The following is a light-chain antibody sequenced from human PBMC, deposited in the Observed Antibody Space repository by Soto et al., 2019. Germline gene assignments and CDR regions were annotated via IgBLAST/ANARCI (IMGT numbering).Light chain of an antibody. Sequence: EIVLTQSPGTLSLSPGERATLSCRASQSVSSNYLAWYQQKPGQAPRLLIYGASSRATGIPDRFSGSGSETDFTLTISRLEPEDFAVYYCQQYDSSPWTLGQGTKVEIK. J-gene: IGKJ1*01. CDR3: QQYDSSPWT. CDR2: GAS. CDR1: QSVSSNY. V-gene: IGKV3-20*01.